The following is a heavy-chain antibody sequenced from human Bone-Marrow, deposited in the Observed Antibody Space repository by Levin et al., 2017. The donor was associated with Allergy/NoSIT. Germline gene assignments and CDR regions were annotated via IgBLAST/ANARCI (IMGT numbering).Heavy chain of an antibody. D-gene: IGHD6-25*01. CDR2: IYDTWDT. V-gene: IGHV4-39*01. CDR1: NGSVRSSSDY. J-gene: IGHJ5*02. Sequence: SETLSLTCAVSNGSVRSSSDYWAWIRQSPGKGLEWIASIYDTWDTYFNPSLKRRVILLVDTSRNEFSLRLRSVTAADTALYFCARHFRQRGNWFGPWGQGTLVTVSS. CDR3: ARHFRQRGNWFGP.